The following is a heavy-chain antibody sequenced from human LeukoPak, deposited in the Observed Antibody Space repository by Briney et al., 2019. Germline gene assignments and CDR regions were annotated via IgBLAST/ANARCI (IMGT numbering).Heavy chain of an antibody. V-gene: IGHV3-23*01. Sequence: PGVSLRLSCAASGFTFSSYAMTWVRQAPGEGLEWVSAISGSGGSTYYTDSVKARYTISRDNSKNTLHLKMNSLRAEDTAVYYCAKDLIDYDILTGYYEKYYYYGMDVWGQGTTVTVSS. D-gene: IGHD3-9*01. J-gene: IGHJ6*02. CDR2: ISGSGGST. CDR3: AKDLIDYDILTGYYEKYYYYGMDV. CDR1: GFTFSSYA.